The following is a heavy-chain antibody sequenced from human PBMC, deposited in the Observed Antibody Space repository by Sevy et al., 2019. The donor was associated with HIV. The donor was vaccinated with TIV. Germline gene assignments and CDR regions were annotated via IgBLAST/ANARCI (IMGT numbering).Heavy chain of an antibody. CDR1: GFTLSSYT. J-gene: IGHJ4*02. Sequence: GGSLRLSCEASGFTLSSYTMNWVRQSPEKGLEWVATFDRTDITHYADSVKGLFIISRDTAKNSLFLQMNSLRDDDTAMYFCVRDERAIASHFDYWGRGTLVTVSS. CDR3: VRDERAIASHFDY. CDR2: FDRTDIT. D-gene: IGHD2-21*01. V-gene: IGHV3-48*02.